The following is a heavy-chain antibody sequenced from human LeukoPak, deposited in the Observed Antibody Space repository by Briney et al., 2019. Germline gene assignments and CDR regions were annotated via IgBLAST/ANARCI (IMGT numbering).Heavy chain of an antibody. J-gene: IGHJ4*02. D-gene: IGHD3-16*02. CDR2: ISGSGGST. CDR3: AKATVDYVWGSYRQDY. Sequence: GGSLRLSCAASGFTFSSYAMSWVRQAPGKGLEWVSAISGSGGSTYYADSVKGRFTISRDNSKNTLYLQMNSLRAEDTAVYYCAKATVDYVWGSYRQDYWGQGTLVTVSS. CDR1: GFTFSSYA. V-gene: IGHV3-23*01.